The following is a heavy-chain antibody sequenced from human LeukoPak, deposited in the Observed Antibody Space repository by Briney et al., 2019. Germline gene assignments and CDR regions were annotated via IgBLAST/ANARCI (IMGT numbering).Heavy chain of an antibody. CDR1: GFTFSSYA. J-gene: IGHJ4*02. CDR3: AKGALAAAGSGLDY. CDR2: ISASGGIT. D-gene: IGHD6-13*01. Sequence: GGSLRLSCAASGFTFSSYAMSWVRQAPGKGLEWVSSISASGGITYHADSVKGRFTISRDNSKNALHLQMNSLRADDTALYYCAKGALAAAGSGLDYWGQGTLVTVSS. V-gene: IGHV3-23*01.